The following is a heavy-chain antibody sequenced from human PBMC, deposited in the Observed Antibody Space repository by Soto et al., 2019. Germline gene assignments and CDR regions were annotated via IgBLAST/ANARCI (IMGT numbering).Heavy chain of an antibody. V-gene: IGHV3-21*04. Sequence: LRLSCAASGFTFSTYCMNWVRQAPGKGLEWVSSISATSTYIYYADSVKGRFSISRDNAKNSLYLQINSLRAEDTAVYYCARDNGLGPPTYWGQGTLVTVSS. CDR1: GFTFSTYC. J-gene: IGHJ4*02. D-gene: IGHD3-16*01. CDR3: ARDNGLGPPTY. CDR2: ISATSTYI.